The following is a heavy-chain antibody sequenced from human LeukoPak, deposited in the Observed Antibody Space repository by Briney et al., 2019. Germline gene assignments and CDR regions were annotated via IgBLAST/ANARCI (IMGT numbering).Heavy chain of an antibody. D-gene: IGHD7-27*01. V-gene: IGHV6-1*01. CDR1: GDSVSINSTA. CDR2: TYYRSGWYN. J-gene: IGHJ4*02. Sequence: SQTLSLTCAISGDSVSINSTAWGWISQSPSKCIELVGRTYYRSGWYNDYALSRKSRITISPASSKNQVSLQLSSVTPEDTAVYYCSRELAWGPADYWGQGTLVTVSS. CDR3: SRELAWGPADY.